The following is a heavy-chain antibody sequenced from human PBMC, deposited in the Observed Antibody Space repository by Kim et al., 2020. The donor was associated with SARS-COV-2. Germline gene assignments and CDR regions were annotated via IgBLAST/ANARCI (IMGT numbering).Heavy chain of an antibody. CDR1: GFTFSAYA. J-gene: IGHJ5*02. D-gene: IGHD5-12*01. Sequence: GGSLRLSCAASGFTFSAYAMSWVRQAPGKGLEWVSGISGSGGSTYYADSVKGRLTISRDNSKKTLYLQMNSLRAEDTAVYYCANGGYSGPHASWGQGTLVTVSS. CDR3: ANGGYSGPHAS. V-gene: IGHV3-23*01. CDR2: ISGSGGST.